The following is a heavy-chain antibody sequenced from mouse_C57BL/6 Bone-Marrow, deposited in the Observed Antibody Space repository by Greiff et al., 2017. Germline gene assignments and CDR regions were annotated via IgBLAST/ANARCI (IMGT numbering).Heavy chain of an antibody. CDR3: TREPRILFAY. Sequence: EVQLQESGTVLARPGASVKMSCKTSGYTFTSYWMHWVKQRPGQGLEWIGAIYPGNSDTSYNQKFKGKAKLTAATSASTAYMELSSLTNEDSAVYYCTREPRILFAYWGQGTLVTVSA. CDR2: IYPGNSDT. J-gene: IGHJ3*01. CDR1: GYTFTSYW. D-gene: IGHD2-10*02. V-gene: IGHV1-5*01.